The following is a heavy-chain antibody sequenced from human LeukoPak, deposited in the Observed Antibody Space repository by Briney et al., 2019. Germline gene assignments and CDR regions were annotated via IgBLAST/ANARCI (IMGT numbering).Heavy chain of an antibody. CDR3: VRDDPRRGQLLLGNWFDP. V-gene: IGHV3-21*01. Sequence: PGGSLRLSCAASGFNLSTYSMNWVRQAPGKGLEWVSSISSSSSYIYYADSLKGRFTISRDNARKSLYLHMNSLRAEDTAVYYCVRDDPRRGQLLLGNWFDPWGQGTLVTVSP. J-gene: IGHJ5*02. CDR2: ISSSSSYI. CDR1: GFNLSTYS. D-gene: IGHD2-2*01.